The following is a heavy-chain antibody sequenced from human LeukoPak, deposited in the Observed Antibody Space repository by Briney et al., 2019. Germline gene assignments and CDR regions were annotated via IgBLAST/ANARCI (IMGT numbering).Heavy chain of an antibody. Sequence: PGRSLRLSCAASDSAFRRYGMHWVRQAPGKGLEWVAAVSDDGSNKYHADSAKGRFTISRDNSKNTLYLQMNNLRVEDTAVYYCASSIAALKYYFDYWGQGTQVTVSS. V-gene: IGHV3-30*03. CDR3: ASSIAALKYYFDY. CDR2: VSDDGSNK. CDR1: DSAFRRYG. D-gene: IGHD6-13*01. J-gene: IGHJ4*02.